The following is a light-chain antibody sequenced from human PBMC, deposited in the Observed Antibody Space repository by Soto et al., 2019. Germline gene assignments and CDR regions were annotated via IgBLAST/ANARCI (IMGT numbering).Light chain of an antibody. CDR1: QSVSNNY. V-gene: IGKV3-20*01. J-gene: IGKJ2*01. CDR3: QQYGSSPPYT. CDR2: GSS. Sequence: EVVLTQSPGTLSLSPGERATLSCSASQSVSNNYFAWYQLKPGQAPRLLIFGSSDRATGIPDRFSGSGSGTDFTLTISRLEPEDFAVYYCQQYGSSPPYTFGQGTKLEIK.